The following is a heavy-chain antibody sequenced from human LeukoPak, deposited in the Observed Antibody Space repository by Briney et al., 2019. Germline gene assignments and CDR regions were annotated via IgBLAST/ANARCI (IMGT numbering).Heavy chain of an antibody. Sequence: GGSLRLSCAASGFTFSSYWMSWVRQAPGKGLEWVANIKQDGSEKYYVDSVKGRFTISRDNAKNSLYVQMNSLRAEDTAVYYCARESSGWSFDYWGQGTLVTVSS. D-gene: IGHD6-19*01. J-gene: IGHJ4*02. CDR3: ARESSGWSFDY. V-gene: IGHV3-7*01. CDR2: IKQDGSEK. CDR1: GFTFSSYW.